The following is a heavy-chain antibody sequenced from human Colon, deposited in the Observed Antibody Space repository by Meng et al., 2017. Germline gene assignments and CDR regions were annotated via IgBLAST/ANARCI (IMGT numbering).Heavy chain of an antibody. J-gene: IGHJ4*02. D-gene: IGHD5-18*01. Sequence: VRSVEPGGGLGKPGGSLRLSCSASGFTFSYYSMNWIRQAPGKGLEWISYISSRDGSTEYADSVKGRFTISRDNAKNSLYLQMNSLRAEDTAVYYCAREGFKDRGFSYDTWGQGTLVTVSS. CDR3: AREGFKDRGFSYDT. V-gene: IGHV3-11*01. CDR2: ISSRDGST. CDR1: GFTFSYYS.